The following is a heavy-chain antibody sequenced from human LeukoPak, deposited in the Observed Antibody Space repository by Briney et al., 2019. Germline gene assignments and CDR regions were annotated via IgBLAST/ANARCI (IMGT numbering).Heavy chain of an antibody. CDR1: GGSISSSSYY. CDR3: ASLTRGYSYGLHFDY. CDR2: IYYSGST. D-gene: IGHD5-18*01. V-gene: IGHV4-39*01. J-gene: IGHJ4*02. Sequence: SETLSLTCTVSGGSISSSSYYWGWIRQPPGKGLEWIGSIYYSGSTYYNPSLKSRVTISVDTSKNQFSLKLSSVTAADTAVYYCASLTRGYSYGLHFDYWGQGTLVTVSS.